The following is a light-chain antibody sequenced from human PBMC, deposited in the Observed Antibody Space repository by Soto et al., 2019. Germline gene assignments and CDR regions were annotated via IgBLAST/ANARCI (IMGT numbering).Light chain of an antibody. V-gene: IGKV3D-20*02. CDR1: QSVSSSY. Sequence: EIVLTQSPGTLSLSPGERATLSCRASQSVSSSYLAWYQQKPGQAPRLIIYGASSRATGIPDRFSGSGSGTDFTLTISSLEPEDFAVFYCQQRSNWRITFGQGTRLEIK. J-gene: IGKJ5*01. CDR3: QQRSNWRIT. CDR2: GAS.